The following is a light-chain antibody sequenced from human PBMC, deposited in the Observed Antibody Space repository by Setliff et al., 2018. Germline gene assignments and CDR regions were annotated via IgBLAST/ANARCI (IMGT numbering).Light chain of an antibody. CDR3: SSYAGSTGNV. V-gene: IGLV2-8*01. J-gene: IGLJ1*01. CDR2: EVS. Sequence: QSVLTQPPSASGSPGRSVTISCTGTSSDVGGYNYVSWYQQHPGKAPKLMIYEVSKRPSGVPDRFSGSKSGNTASLTVSGLQAEDEADYYCSSYAGSTGNVFGTGTKVTVL. CDR1: SSDVGGYNY.